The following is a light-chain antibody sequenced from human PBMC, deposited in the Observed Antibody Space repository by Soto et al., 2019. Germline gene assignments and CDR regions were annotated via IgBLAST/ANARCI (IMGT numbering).Light chain of an antibody. CDR2: LVY. V-gene: IGKV2-28*01. Sequence: DIVMTQTPLSLPVTPGEPASISCRSSQSLLDSADGNTYLEWYVQKAGQSPQLLIYLVYHRASGVQDRLSGSGSGTDFTLKIRKVEADDVGVYYCMQTLQTPYTFGPGTKVDIK. J-gene: IGKJ3*01. CDR3: MQTLQTPYT. CDR1: QSLLDSADGNTY.